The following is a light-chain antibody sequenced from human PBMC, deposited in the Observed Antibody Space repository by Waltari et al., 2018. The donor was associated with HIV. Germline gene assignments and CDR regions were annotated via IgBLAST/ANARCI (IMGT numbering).Light chain of an antibody. V-gene: IGKV4-1*01. CDR3: QQYYSTPLT. CDR1: QSVLYSSHNKNY. J-gene: IGKJ4*01. Sequence: DIVMTQSPDSLAVSLGERATINCKSSQSVLYSSHNKNYLAWYQQKQGQAPKLLIYWASTREFGVPDRFSGSGSGTDFTLTISSLQAEDVAVYYCQQYYSTPLTFGGGTKVEIK. CDR2: WAS.